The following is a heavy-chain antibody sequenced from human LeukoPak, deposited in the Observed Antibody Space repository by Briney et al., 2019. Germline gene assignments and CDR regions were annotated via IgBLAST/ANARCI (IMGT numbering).Heavy chain of an antibody. CDR1: GFTFSSYA. CDR2: ISGGGGST. V-gene: IGHV3-23*01. D-gene: IGHD2-15*01. Sequence: PGGSLRLSCAASGFTFSSYAMSWVRQAPGKGLEWVSAISGGGGSTYYADSVKGRFTVSRDNSKNTLYLDMNSLRVEDTAVYYCAKDQGIVAVAADFDYWGQGTLVTVSS. J-gene: IGHJ4*02. CDR3: AKDQGIVAVAADFDY.